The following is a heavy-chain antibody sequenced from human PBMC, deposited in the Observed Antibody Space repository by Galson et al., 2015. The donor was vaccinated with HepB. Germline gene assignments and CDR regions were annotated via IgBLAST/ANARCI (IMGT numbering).Heavy chain of an antibody. Sequence: ETLSLTCTVSGVSISSGTYYWGWIRQPPGRGLEWVGTMWYSGSTYYNPSLKSRVSMSADMSKNQFSLNLNSVTAADTAMYYCARHVRLRRGVKVAAGQNDHWGQGIMVTVSS. D-gene: IGHD2-15*01. V-gene: IGHV4-39*01. CDR2: MWYSGST. CDR3: ARHVRLRRGVKVAAGQNDH. J-gene: IGHJ4*02. CDR1: GVSISSGTYY.